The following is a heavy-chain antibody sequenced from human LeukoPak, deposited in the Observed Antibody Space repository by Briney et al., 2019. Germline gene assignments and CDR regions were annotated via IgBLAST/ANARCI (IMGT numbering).Heavy chain of an antibody. CDR3: AHESTIAAAGSRYFDL. V-gene: IGHV1-8*01. CDR2: MNPNSGNT. Sequence: ASVKVSCKASGYTFTSYDINWVRQATGQGLEWMGWMNPNSGNTGYAQKFQGRVTMTRSTSISTAYMELSSLRSEDTAVYYCAHESTIAAAGSRYFDLWGRGTLVTVSS. D-gene: IGHD6-13*01. J-gene: IGHJ2*01. CDR1: GYTFTSYD.